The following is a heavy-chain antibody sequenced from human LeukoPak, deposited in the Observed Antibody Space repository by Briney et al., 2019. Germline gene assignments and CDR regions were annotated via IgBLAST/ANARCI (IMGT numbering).Heavy chain of an antibody. CDR2: IYYSGST. J-gene: IGHJ5*02. D-gene: IGHD6-19*01. CDR1: GGSISSSSYY. CDR3: ARLGSSGWYTNYWFDP. Sequence: SETLSLTCTVSGGSISSSSYYWGWIRPPPGKGLEWIGSIYYSGSTYYNPSLKSRATISVDTSKNQFSLKLSSVTAADTAVYYCARLGSSGWYTNYWFDPWGQGTLVTVSS. V-gene: IGHV4-39*01.